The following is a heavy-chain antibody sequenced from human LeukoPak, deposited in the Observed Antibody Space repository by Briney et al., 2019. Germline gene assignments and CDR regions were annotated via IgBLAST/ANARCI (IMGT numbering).Heavy chain of an antibody. Sequence: GGSLRLSCAASGFTFSDYYMSWIRQAPGKGLEWVSYISSSGSTIYYADSVKGRFTISRDNAKNSLYLQMNSLRAEDTAVYYCARDPGSLSWYAFDIWGQGTMVTVSS. CDR2: ISSSGSTI. J-gene: IGHJ3*02. V-gene: IGHV3-11*04. CDR1: GFTFSDYY. CDR3: ARDPGSLSWYAFDI. D-gene: IGHD2-15*01.